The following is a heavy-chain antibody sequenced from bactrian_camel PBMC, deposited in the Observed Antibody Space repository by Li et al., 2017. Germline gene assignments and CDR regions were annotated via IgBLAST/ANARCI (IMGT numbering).Heavy chain of an antibody. Sequence: DVQLVESGGGSVQAGGSLTLSCVGSGYTFSNYSTGWVRQAPGKGLEWVSDINSSGRSTNYADSVKGRFTISRDNAKNTLYLQMNSLEREDTAGYYCAAEMYYWGESFSLCPVSFGHWGRGIQVTVS. CDR3: AAEMYYWGESFSLCPVSFGH. J-gene: IGHJ4*01. V-gene: IGHV3S42*01. CDR2: INSSGRST. CDR1: GYTFSNYS. D-gene: IGHD3*01.